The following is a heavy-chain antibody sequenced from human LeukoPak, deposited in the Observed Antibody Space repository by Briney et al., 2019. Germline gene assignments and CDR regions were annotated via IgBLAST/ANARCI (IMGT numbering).Heavy chain of an antibody. CDR2: IYYSGST. D-gene: IGHD3-10*01. Sequence: SETLSLTCTVSGGSINSYYWSWIRQHPGKGLEWIGYIYYSGSTSYNPSLKSRVTISIDTSKNQFSLKLSSVTAADTAVYYCARDGGYGSGTYRFDYWGQGTLVTVSS. CDR3: ARDGGYGSGTYRFDY. V-gene: IGHV4-59*06. J-gene: IGHJ4*02. CDR1: GGSINSYY.